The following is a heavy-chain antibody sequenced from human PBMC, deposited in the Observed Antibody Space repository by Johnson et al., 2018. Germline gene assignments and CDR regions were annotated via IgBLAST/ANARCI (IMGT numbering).Heavy chain of an antibody. CDR1: GFTFSTYG. CDR3: ARVRREGDGMDV. V-gene: IGHV3-33*08. J-gene: IGHJ6*02. Sequence: QVQLVESGGGVVQXGGSXRLXCAASGFTFSTYGMHWVRQAPGKGLEWVAGIWYDGSHKNYGDSVKGRFTISRDNSKNTLYLQMNSMRAEDTAVYYCARVRREGDGMDVWGQGTKVTVSS. CDR2: IWYDGSHK. D-gene: IGHD1-26*01.